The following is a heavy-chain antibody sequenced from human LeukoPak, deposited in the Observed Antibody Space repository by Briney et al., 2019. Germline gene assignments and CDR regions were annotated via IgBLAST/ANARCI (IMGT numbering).Heavy chain of an antibody. V-gene: IGHV3-23*01. Sequence: GGSLRLSCAASGFTFSSYAMSWVRQAPEKGLEWVSAISGSGGSTYYADSVKGRFTISRDNSKNTLYLQMNSLRAEDTAVYYCAKDDKGSYYLDWGQGTLVTVSS. CDR3: AKDDKGSYYLD. CDR1: GFTFSSYA. D-gene: IGHD1-26*01. J-gene: IGHJ4*02. CDR2: ISGSGGST.